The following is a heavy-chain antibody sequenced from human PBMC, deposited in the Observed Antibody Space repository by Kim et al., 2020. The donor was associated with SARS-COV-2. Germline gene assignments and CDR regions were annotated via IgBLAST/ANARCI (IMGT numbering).Heavy chain of an antibody. CDR3: ARGQHLDY. CDR1: GGSIRSGGKF. Sequence: SETLSLTCSVSGGSIRSGGKFWTWIRQHPAKGLEWIGYISYSGNSHYSPSLRSRVSISLQTSENQFSLELTSVTAADTAVYYCARGQHLDYWGQGILGTVSS. CDR2: ISYSGNS. J-gene: IGHJ4*02. D-gene: IGHD2-2*01. V-gene: IGHV4-31*03.